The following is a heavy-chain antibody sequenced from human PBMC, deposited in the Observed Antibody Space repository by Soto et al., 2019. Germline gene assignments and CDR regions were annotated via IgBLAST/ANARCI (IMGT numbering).Heavy chain of an antibody. CDR2: IYYSGST. Sequence: PSETLSLTCTVSGGSISSGHYYWSCIRQPPGKGLEWIGYIYYSGSTYYNPSLKSRVTISVDTSKNQFSLKLSSVTAADTAVYYCARGGGIAVAGDAFDIWGQGTMVTVSS. V-gene: IGHV4-30-4*01. D-gene: IGHD6-19*01. CDR3: ARGGGIAVAGDAFDI. J-gene: IGHJ3*02. CDR1: GGSISSGHYY.